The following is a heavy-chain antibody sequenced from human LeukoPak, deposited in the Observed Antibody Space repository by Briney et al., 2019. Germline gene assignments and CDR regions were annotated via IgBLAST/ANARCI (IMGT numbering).Heavy chain of an antibody. Sequence: GGSLRLSCAASGFTFSSYGMHWVRQAPGKGLEWVAVIWYDGSNKYYADSVKGRFTISRDNSKNTLYLQMNSLRAEDTAVYYCAKDSPSRKEGVVIPFDYWGQGTLVTVSS. J-gene: IGHJ4*02. CDR1: GFTFSSYG. D-gene: IGHD3-22*01. V-gene: IGHV3-33*06. CDR3: AKDSPSRKEGVVIPFDY. CDR2: IWYDGSNK.